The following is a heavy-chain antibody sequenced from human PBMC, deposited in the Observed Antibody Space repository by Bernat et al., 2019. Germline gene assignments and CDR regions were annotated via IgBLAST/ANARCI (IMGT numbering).Heavy chain of an antibody. CDR2: VYYSGST. J-gene: IGHJ4*02. Sequence: QLQLQESGPGLVKPSETLSLTCTVSGDSISGRNYFWGRIRQPPGKGLEWIGSVYYSGSTYYNPSLKSRLTISVDTSKNQFSLKLSSVTAADAAVYYCARPSSCGSYHHWGQGTLVTVSS. CDR1: GDSISGRNYF. CDR3: ARPSSCGSYHH. D-gene: IGHD1-26*01. V-gene: IGHV4-39*01.